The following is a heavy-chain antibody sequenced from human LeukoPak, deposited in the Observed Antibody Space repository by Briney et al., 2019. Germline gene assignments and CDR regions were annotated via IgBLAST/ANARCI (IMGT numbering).Heavy chain of an antibody. CDR2: IYYSGTT. Sequence: PSETLSLTCTVSGDSISSGNYYWSWIRQPPGKGLEWIGYIYYSGTTNYNPSLKSRVTISVDTSKNQFSLKLSSVTAADTAVYYCARGVYIAAAQYAYWGQGTLVTVSS. J-gene: IGHJ4*02. D-gene: IGHD6-13*01. CDR1: GDSISSGNYY. V-gene: IGHV4-61*01. CDR3: ARGVYIAAAQYAY.